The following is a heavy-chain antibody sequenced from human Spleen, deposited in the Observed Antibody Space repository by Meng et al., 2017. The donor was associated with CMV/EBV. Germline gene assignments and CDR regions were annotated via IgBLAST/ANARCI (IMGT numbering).Heavy chain of an antibody. V-gene: IGHV1-2*02. CDR3: AKDRQLLFGSPFDP. D-gene: IGHD2-2*01. CDR2: INPNTGDT. Sequence: KASGYTFTDYYIYGVRQAPGQGLEWMGCINPNTGDTNYAQKFQGRVTMTRDTSISTAYMELSGLRFDDTAMYYCAKDRQLLFGSPFDPWGQGTLVTVSS. J-gene: IGHJ5*02. CDR1: GYTFTDYY.